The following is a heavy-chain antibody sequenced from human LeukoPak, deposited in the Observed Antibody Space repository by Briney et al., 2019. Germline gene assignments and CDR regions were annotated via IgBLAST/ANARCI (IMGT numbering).Heavy chain of an antibody. J-gene: IGHJ4*02. CDR1: GFTVSSND. V-gene: IGHV3-53*01. CDR2: IYSGGSI. CDR3: TRHRVISTRDFEY. Sequence: GGSLRLSCAASGFTVSSNDMSWVRQAPGKGLEWVSLIYSGGSIYYADSVKGRFTISRDNSKNTLYLQMNSLRAKDTAVYYCTRHRVISTRDFEYWGQGTLVTASS. D-gene: IGHD2-21*01.